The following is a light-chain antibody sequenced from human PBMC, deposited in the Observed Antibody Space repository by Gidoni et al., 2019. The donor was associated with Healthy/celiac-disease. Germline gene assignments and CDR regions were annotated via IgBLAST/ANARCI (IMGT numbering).Light chain of an antibody. J-gene: IGKJ2*01. Sequence: DILLTQSPAPLAVYLGERAPINCKSSQSVLYSSNNKNYLAWYQQKPGQPPKLLIYWASTRESGVPDRFSGSGSGTDFTLTISSLQAEDVAVYYCQQYYSTHTFGQGTKLEIK. CDR2: WAS. V-gene: IGKV4-1*01. CDR1: QSVLYSSNNKNY. CDR3: QQYYSTHT.